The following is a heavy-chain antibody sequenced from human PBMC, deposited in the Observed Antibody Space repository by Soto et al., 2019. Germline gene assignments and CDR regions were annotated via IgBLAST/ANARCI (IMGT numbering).Heavy chain of an antibody. Sequence: QLQLQESGPGLVKPSETLSLTCTVSGGSISSSSYYWGWLRQPPGKGLEWIASIYYSGRTYYNPSLRSRVTISVDTSKNQFSLKLSSVTAADTAVYYCARLFPRVVPAAIYFDYWGQGTLVTVSS. CDR1: GGSISSSSYY. J-gene: IGHJ4*02. CDR2: IYYSGRT. D-gene: IGHD2-2*01. CDR3: ARLFPRVVPAAIYFDY. V-gene: IGHV4-39*01.